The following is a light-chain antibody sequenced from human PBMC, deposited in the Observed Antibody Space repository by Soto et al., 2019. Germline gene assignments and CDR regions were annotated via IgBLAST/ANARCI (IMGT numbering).Light chain of an antibody. CDR2: EVS. Sequence: QSVLTQPASVSGSPGQSITISCTGTNSDVGGHNYVSWYQQRPGKAPKLIISEVSARPSGVSNRFSGSKSGNTASLTISGLQAEDAADYFCSSYTSRSTLVFGVGTKLTVL. V-gene: IGLV2-14*01. J-gene: IGLJ3*02. CDR3: SSYTSRSTLV. CDR1: NSDVGGHNY.